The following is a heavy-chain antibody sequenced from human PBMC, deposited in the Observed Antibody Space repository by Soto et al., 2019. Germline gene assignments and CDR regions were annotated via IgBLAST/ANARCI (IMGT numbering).Heavy chain of an antibody. CDR3: ARRRITMIVVVFDAFDI. CDR1: GGSISSSYW. CDR2: IYHSGST. J-gene: IGHJ3*02. D-gene: IGHD3-22*01. Sequence: QVQLQESGPGLVKPSGTLSLTCAVSGGSISSSYWWSWVRQPPGKGLEWIGEIYHSGSTNYNPSRKSRVTISVDKSKNQFSLKLSSVTAADTAVYYCARRRITMIVVVFDAFDIWGQGTMVTVSS. V-gene: IGHV4-4*02.